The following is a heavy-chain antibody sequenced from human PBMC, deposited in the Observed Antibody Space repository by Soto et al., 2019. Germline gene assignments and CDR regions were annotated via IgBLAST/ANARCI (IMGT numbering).Heavy chain of an antibody. CDR1: GFTFSSYA. CDR3: AKGSTELDYYYYYMDV. Sequence: GGSLRLSCAASGFTFSSYAMSWVRQAPGKGLEWVSAISGSGGSTYYADSVKGRFTISRDNSKNTLYLQMNSLRAEDTAVYYYAKGSTELDYYYYYMDVWGKGTTVTVSS. J-gene: IGHJ6*03. V-gene: IGHV3-23*01. D-gene: IGHD4-4*01. CDR2: ISGSGGST.